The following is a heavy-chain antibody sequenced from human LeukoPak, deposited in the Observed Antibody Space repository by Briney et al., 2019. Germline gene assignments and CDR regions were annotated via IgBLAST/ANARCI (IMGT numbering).Heavy chain of an antibody. CDR2: IYNDGST. CDR1: GFTFRSYA. D-gene: IGHD3-16*01. CDR3: ARGTPRPDYGDYLGL. V-gene: IGHV3-53*01. J-gene: IGHJ4*02. Sequence: GGSLRLSCAASGFTFRSYAMNWVRQAPGKGLEWVSVIYNDGSTYYADSVKGRFTISRDNSKNTLYLQVNSLRAEDTAVYYCARGTPRPDYGDYLGLWGQGTLVTVSS.